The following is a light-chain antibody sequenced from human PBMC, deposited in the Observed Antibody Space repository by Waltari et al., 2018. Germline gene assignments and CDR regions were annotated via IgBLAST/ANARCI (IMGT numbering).Light chain of an antibody. CDR1: QSVGSTS. J-gene: IGKJ5*01. Sequence: VVLTQSPGTLSLSPGETVTLTCRASQSVGSTSTAWYQQKPGQAPRLLIYGSSRRAPGVADRFSARGSGTDFAVTITSLDPEDFAVYRCQQYGKSPITFGQGTRL. CDR2: GSS. V-gene: IGKV3-20*01. CDR3: QQYGKSPIT.